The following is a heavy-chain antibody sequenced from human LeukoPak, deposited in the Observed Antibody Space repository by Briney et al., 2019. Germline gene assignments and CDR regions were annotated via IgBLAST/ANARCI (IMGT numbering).Heavy chain of an antibody. V-gene: IGHV3-7*01. J-gene: IGHJ5*02. Sequence: PGGSLRLSCAASGFTFSSYWMSWVRQAPGKGLEWVANIKQDGSEKYYVDSVKGRFTISRDNAKNSLYLQMNSPRAEDTAVYYCARSIVVVVAATGWFDPWGQGTLVTVSS. CDR3: ARSIVVVVAATGWFDP. CDR1: GFTFSSYW. CDR2: IKQDGSEK. D-gene: IGHD2-15*01.